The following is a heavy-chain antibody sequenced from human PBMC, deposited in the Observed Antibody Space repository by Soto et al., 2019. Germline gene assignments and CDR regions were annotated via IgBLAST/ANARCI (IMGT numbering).Heavy chain of an antibody. Sequence: QVQLVESGGGVVQPGRSLRLSCAASGFSFSRYGIHWVRQAPGKGLEWVAVISYDESTTFYADSVKGRFTISRDNSKNTLFLQMNSPRPEDTAVYYCSKAMIGSYDSDAFDVWGQGTMVTVSS. CDR3: SKAMIGSYDSDAFDV. J-gene: IGHJ3*01. V-gene: IGHV3-30*18. CDR1: GFSFSRYG. CDR2: ISYDESTT. D-gene: IGHD3-22*01.